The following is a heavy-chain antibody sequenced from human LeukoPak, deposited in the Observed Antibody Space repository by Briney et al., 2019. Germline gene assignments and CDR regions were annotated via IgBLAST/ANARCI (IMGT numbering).Heavy chain of an antibody. V-gene: IGHV4-39*01. D-gene: IGHD6-19*01. CDR2: IYYSGST. CDR1: GGSISSSSYY. CDR3: ARSYSSGWLGYFDY. Sequence: SETLSLTCTVSGGSISSSSYYWGWIRQPPGKRLEWIGSIYYSGSTYYNPSLKSRVTISVDTSKNQFSLKLSSVTAADTAVYYCARSYSSGWLGYFDYWGQGTLVTVSS. J-gene: IGHJ4*02.